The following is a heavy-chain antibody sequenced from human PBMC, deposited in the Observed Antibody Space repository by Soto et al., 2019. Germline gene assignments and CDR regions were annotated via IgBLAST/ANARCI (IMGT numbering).Heavy chain of an antibody. CDR3: ARDPVAGYYYGMDV. CDR2: IYYSGST. CDR1: GGSISSGGYY. Sequence: TLSLTCTVSGGSISSGGYYWSWIRQHPGKGLEWIGYIYYSGSTYYNPSLKSRVTISVDTSKNQFSLKLSSVTAADTAVYYCARDPVAGYYYGMDVWGQGTTVTVSS. V-gene: IGHV4-31*03. J-gene: IGHJ6*02. D-gene: IGHD6-19*01.